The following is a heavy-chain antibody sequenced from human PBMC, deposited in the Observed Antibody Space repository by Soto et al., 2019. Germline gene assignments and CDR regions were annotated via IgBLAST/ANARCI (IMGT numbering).Heavy chain of an antibody. D-gene: IGHD2-15*01. V-gene: IGHV4-39*02. CDR1: GGSISSSSYY. J-gene: IGHJ6*02. Sequence: PSETLSLTCTVSGGSISSSSYYWGWIRQPPGKGLEWIGSIYYSGSTYYNPSLKSRVTISVDTSKNQFSLKLSSVTAADTAVYYCARDRTGTEPTCSGGSCFLTFGRGYGMDVWGQGTTVTVSS. CDR2: IYYSGST. CDR3: ARDRTGTEPTCSGGSCFLTFGRGYGMDV.